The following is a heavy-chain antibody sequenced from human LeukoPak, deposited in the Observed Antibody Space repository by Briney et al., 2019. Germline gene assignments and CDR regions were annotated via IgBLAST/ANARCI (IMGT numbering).Heavy chain of an antibody. CDR1: GGTFSSYA. D-gene: IGHD6-13*01. Sequence: SVKVSCKAAGGTFSSYAISWVRQAPGQGLEWMGGIIPIFGTANYAQKFQGRVTITADESTSTAYMELSSLRSEDTAVYCCARGSSSWYSVLDYWGQGTLVTVSS. V-gene: IGHV1-69*13. CDR2: IIPIFGTA. CDR3: ARGSSSWYSVLDY. J-gene: IGHJ4*02.